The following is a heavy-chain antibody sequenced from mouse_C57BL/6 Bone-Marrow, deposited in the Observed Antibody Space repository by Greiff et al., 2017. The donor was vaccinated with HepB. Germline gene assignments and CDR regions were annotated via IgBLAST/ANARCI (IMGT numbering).Heavy chain of an antibody. Sequence: EVQLVESGGGLVQPGGSLKLSCAASGFTFSDYYMYWVRQTPEKRLEWVAYISNGGGSTYYPDTVKGRFTISRDNAKNTLYLQMSRLKSEDTAMYYCARYYGSSAGYFDVWGTGTTVTVSS. J-gene: IGHJ1*03. D-gene: IGHD1-1*01. CDR2: ISNGGGST. V-gene: IGHV5-12*01. CDR1: GFTFSDYY. CDR3: ARYYGSSAGYFDV.